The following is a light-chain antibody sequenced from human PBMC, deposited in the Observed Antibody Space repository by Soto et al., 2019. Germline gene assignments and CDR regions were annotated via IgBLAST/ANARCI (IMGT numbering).Light chain of an antibody. Sequence: QAVVTQEPSLTVSPGGTVTLTCASSTGAVTSGFFPNWFQQKPGQGPRTVICSTTTKHSCIPARFSGSLLGGKAALTWSTVQPGDEAEIYCLLYYGGCCWGFGEGTKLTVL. J-gene: IGLJ3*02. V-gene: IGLV7-43*01. CDR2: STT. CDR1: TGAVTSGFF. CDR3: LLYYGGCCWG.